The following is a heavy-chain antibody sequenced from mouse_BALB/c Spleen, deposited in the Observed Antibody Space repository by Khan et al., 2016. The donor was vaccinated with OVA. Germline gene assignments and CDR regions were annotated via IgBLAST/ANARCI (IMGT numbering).Heavy chain of an antibody. CDR3: TRSGYGSFAY. D-gene: IGHD2-2*01. Sequence: QVQLKRSGAELVKPGASVRLSCKASGYTFTSYYLYWVKQRPGQGLEWIGDINPSNGDTNFNEKFKSKATLTVDKSSSTAYIHLNSLTSEDSAVYYCTRSGYGSFAYWGQGTLVTVSA. J-gene: IGHJ3*01. CDR1: GYTFTSYY. V-gene: IGHV1-53*01. CDR2: INPSNGDT.